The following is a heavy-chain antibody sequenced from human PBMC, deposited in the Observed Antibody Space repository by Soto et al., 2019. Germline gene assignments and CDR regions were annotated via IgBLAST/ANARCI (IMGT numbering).Heavy chain of an antibody. CDR2: IGAADDP. Sequence: PGGSLRLSCAASGFTSSAYDMHWVRQATGKGLEWVSAIGAADDPYYLGSVKGRFTISRENARSSFYLQMNNLRAGDTAVYYCARAYSGRLPRRADYYFAMDVWGQGTTVTVSS. CDR3: ARAYSGRLPRRADYYFAMDV. J-gene: IGHJ6*02. V-gene: IGHV3-13*05. CDR1: GFTSSAYD. D-gene: IGHD2-21*01.